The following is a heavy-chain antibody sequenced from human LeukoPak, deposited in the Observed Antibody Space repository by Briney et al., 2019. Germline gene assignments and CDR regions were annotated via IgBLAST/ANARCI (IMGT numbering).Heavy chain of an antibody. J-gene: IGHJ4*02. D-gene: IGHD4-17*01. CDR3: AKGRADYARRYCDY. Sequence: GGSLRLSCAASAFTFSSYSMSWVRQAPGRGLEWVSAISGGGGSTYYADPGKARSTISRDNSKNTLYLKMTSLRAEDTAVYYCAKGRADYARRYCDYWGQGTLVTVSS. V-gene: IGHV3-23*01. CDR2: ISGGGGST. CDR1: AFTFSSYS.